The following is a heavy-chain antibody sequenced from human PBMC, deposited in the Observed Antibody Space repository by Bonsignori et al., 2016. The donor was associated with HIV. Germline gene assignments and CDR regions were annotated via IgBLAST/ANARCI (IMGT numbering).Heavy chain of an antibody. CDR1: GYTFTDYY. V-gene: IGHV1-2*02. Sequence: ASVKVSCKGSGYTFTDYYMHWVQQAPGQGLEWMGWINPNTGAASFAQRFRGRITMTTDTSITTGYLEMWGLRSDDTAVYYCASHRDTIYWFDSWGQGTLVTVSS. J-gene: IGHJ5*01. D-gene: IGHD5-18*01. CDR3: ASHRDTIYWFDS. CDR2: INPNTGAA.